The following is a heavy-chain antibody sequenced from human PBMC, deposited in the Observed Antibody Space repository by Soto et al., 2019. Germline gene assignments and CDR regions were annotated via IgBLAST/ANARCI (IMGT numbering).Heavy chain of an antibody. Sequence: VGSLRLSCAASGFTFSSYWMSWVRQAPGKGLEWVANIKQDGSEKYYVDSVKGRFTISRDNAKNSLYLQMNSLRAEDTAVYYCARDQTTAITRYYYYYGMDVWGQGTTVTVSS. D-gene: IGHD1-1*01. CDR2: IKQDGSEK. J-gene: IGHJ6*02. V-gene: IGHV3-7*03. CDR3: ARDQTTAITRYYYYYGMDV. CDR1: GFTFSSYW.